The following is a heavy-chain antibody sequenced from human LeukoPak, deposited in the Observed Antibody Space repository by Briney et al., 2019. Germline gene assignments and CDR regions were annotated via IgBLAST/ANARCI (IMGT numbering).Heavy chain of an antibody. Sequence: GGSLRLSYAASGFIFGNYGMHWVRQAPGKGLEWVAGIWYDGRNEDYVDSVKGRFTISRDNSKHTLSLQMNSLRAEDTALYYCARGFVLGAAKNYFDYWGQGALVTVSS. CDR1: GFIFGNYG. D-gene: IGHD2-21*02. CDR3: ARGFVLGAAKNYFDY. V-gene: IGHV3-33*01. CDR2: IWYDGRNE. J-gene: IGHJ4*02.